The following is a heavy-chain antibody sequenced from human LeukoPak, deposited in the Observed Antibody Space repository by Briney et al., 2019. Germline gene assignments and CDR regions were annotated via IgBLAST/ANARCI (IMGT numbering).Heavy chain of an antibody. J-gene: IGHJ4*02. D-gene: IGHD2-21*01. V-gene: IGHV1-46*01. CDR2: INPSGGST. CDR1: GYTFTSYY. CDR3: ARDLQTPGQARACGY. Sequence: ASVTVSCTASGYTFTSYYMHWVRQAPGQGLEWMGIINPSGGSTSYAQKFQGRVTMTRDTSTSTVYMELSSLRSEDTAVYYCARDLQTPGQARACGYWGQGTLVTVSS.